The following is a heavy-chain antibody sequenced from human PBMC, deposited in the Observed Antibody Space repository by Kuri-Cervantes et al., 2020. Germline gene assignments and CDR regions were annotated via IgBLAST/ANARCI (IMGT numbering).Heavy chain of an antibody. D-gene: IGHD3-16*01. CDR2: TYYRSKWYN. Sequence: SQTLSLTGAISGDSVSNNRAVWNWIRQSPSRGLQWLGRTYYRSKWYNDYAVSVKSRITINPDTSQNQFSLKLSSVTAADTAVYYCARGPRFYYYGMDVWGQGTTVTVSS. CDR3: ARGPRFYYYGMDV. J-gene: IGHJ6*02. CDR1: GDSVSNNRAV. V-gene: IGHV6-1*01.